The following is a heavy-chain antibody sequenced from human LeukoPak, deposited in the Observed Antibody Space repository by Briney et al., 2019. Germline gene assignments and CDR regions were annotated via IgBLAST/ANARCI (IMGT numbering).Heavy chain of an antibody. CDR1: GASVSSSH. CDR3: SEGYFEPFDH. Sequence: PSETLSLTCVVSGASVSSSHWNWLRQLPGKGLERIGCLSYTGKTDYNPSLTSRVTISLDTSKNQVSLKLRSVTAADTAVYYCSEGYFEPFDHWGQGTLVTVSS. D-gene: IGHD2/OR15-2a*01. CDR2: LSYTGKT. V-gene: IGHV4-59*02. J-gene: IGHJ4*02.